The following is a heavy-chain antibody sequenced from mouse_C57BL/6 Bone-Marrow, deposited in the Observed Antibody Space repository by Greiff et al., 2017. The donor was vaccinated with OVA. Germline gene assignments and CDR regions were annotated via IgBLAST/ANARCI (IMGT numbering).Heavy chain of an antibody. CDR2: INPNNGGT. Sequence: EVQLQQSGPELVKPGASVKMSCKASGYTFTDYNMHWVKQSHGKSLEWIGYINPNNGGTSYNQKFKGKATLTVNKSSSTAYMELRSLTSEDSAVYYCAREGIYSWCFDVWGTGTTVTVSS. V-gene: IGHV1-22*01. D-gene: IGHD1-1*01. CDR1: GYTFTDYN. CDR3: AREGIYSWCFDV. J-gene: IGHJ1*03.